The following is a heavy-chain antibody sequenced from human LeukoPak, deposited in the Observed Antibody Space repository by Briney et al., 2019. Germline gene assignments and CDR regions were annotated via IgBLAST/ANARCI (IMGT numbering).Heavy chain of an antibody. Sequence: ASVKVSCKASGYSFTSYDINWVRQATGQGLEWMGWMNPSTGNTGSAQKFQGRVTMTTDTSTSTAYMELRSLRSDDTAVYYCARERRYSSSLYYFDYWGQGTLVTVSS. V-gene: IGHV1-8*01. J-gene: IGHJ4*02. CDR1: GYSFTSYD. CDR2: MNPSTGNT. CDR3: ARERRYSSSLYYFDY. D-gene: IGHD6-6*01.